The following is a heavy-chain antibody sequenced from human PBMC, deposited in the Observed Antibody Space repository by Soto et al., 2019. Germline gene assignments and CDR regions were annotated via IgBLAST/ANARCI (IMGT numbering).Heavy chain of an antibody. Sequence: QVQLQQWGAGLLKPSETLSLTCAVYGGFVSSGSYYWSWIRQPPGKGLEWIGEMSHSGGTHFNPSLKSRVTISGDTSKNQFSLKMTSVTAADTALYYCARVERETATTVVDAFEIWGPGTMVTVSS. CDR3: ARVERETATTVVDAFEI. J-gene: IGHJ3*02. D-gene: IGHD1-1*01. CDR2: MSHSGGT. V-gene: IGHV4-34*01. CDR1: GGFVSSGSYY.